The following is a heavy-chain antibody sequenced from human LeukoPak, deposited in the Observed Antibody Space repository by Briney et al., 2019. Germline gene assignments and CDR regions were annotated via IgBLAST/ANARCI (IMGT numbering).Heavy chain of an antibody. CDR3: AIDGHYCTATSCFSSWLDL. D-gene: IGHD2-2*01. Sequence: GGSLRLSCAASGFTFDEYTMHWVRQAPGKGPEWVAFICYDGDPTFYRESVKGRFTVSRDNSKNTLYLQMRSLRTEGTAFYYCAIDGHYCTATSCFSSWLDLGGQGTLVSVSS. V-gene: IGHV3-43*01. CDR2: ICYDGDPT. CDR1: GFTFDEYT. J-gene: IGHJ5*02.